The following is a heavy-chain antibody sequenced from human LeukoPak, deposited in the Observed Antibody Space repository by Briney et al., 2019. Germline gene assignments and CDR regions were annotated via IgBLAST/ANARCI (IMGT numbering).Heavy chain of an antibody. CDR2: IYYSGNT. Sequence: SETLSLTCSVSGGSIRSTTYYWGWIRQPPGKGLEWIGSIYYSGNTYYNPSLKSRVTISVDTSKNQFSLKLSSVTAADTAVYYCARGGDLLEWLLYEGTFDYWGQGTLVTVSS. J-gene: IGHJ4*02. V-gene: IGHV4-39*07. D-gene: IGHD3-3*01. CDR3: ARGGDLLEWLLYEGTFDY. CDR1: GGSIRSTTYY.